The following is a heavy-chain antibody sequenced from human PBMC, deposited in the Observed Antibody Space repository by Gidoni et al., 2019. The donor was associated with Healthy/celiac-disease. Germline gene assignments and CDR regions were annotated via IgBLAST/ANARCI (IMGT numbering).Heavy chain of an antibody. D-gene: IGHD3-16*01. V-gene: IGHV3-9*01. J-gene: IGHJ6*02. CDR2: ISWNSGSI. CDR1: GFTFGDDA. Sequence: EVQLVEAGGGWVQPGGSMRRACAAPGFTFGDDAMHWVRQAPGKGLEWVSGISWNSGSIGYADSVKGRFTISRYNAKNSLYLQMNSLRAEDTALYYCAKDISFGPGRKSGMDVWGQGTTVTVSS. CDR3: AKDISFGPGRKSGMDV.